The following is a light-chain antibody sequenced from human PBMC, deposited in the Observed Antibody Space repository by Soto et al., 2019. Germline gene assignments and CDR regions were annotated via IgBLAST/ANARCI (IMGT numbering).Light chain of an antibody. CDR3: PAWDTALKGLLA. CDR2: SNN. Sequence: QSVLTQPPSASGTPGQRVTISCSGSSSNIGSNTVNWYQQLPGTAPKLLIYSNNQRPSGVPDRFSGSKSGTSASLAISGPHSEDEPVYSCPAWDTALKGLLAFGTGTKCTVL. J-gene: IGLJ1*01. V-gene: IGLV1-44*01. CDR1: SSNIGSNT.